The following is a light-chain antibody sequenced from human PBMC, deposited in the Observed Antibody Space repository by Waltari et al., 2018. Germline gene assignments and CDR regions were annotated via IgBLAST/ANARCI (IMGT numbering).Light chain of an antibody. V-gene: IGLV4-69*01. J-gene: IGLJ3*02. Sequence: QLVLTQSPSASASLGASVKLTCTLSSGHSSNVVAWHQQQPEKGPRYLMKVNSDGSHSKGDGSPERFSGSSSGAERDLTISGLQSGDEADYYGQTGGHGTGVFGGGTKLTVL. CDR1: SGHSSNV. CDR3: QTGGHGTGV. CDR2: VNSDGSH.